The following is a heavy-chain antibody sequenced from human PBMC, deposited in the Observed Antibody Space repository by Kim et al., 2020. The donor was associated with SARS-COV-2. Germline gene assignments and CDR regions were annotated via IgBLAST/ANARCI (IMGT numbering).Heavy chain of an antibody. CDR1: GFTFSSYA. Sequence: GGSLRLSCAASGFTFSSYAMSWVRQAPGKGLEWVSAISGSGGSTYYADSVKGRFTISRDNSKNTLYLQMNSLRAEDTAVYYCAKGWCSLSSYYYYGMDVWGQGTTVTVSS. V-gene: IGHV3-23*01. J-gene: IGHJ6*02. D-gene: IGHD6-6*01. CDR2: ISGSGGST. CDR3: AKGWCSLSSYYYYGMDV.